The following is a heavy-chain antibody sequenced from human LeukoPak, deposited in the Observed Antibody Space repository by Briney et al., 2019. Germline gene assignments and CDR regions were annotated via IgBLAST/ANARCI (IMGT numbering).Heavy chain of an antibody. V-gene: IGHV1-2*02. CDR2: INPNSGGT. J-gene: IGHJ3*02. Sequence: ASVKVSCKASGYTFIGYYIHWVRQAPGQGLEWMGWINPNSGGTNYAQKFQGRVTMTRDTSINTAYMELSSLRSEDTAVYYCAAVGYYDILTGYYTDAFDIWGQGTMVTVSS. CDR3: AAVGYYDILTGYYTDAFDI. D-gene: IGHD3-9*01. CDR1: GYTFIGYY.